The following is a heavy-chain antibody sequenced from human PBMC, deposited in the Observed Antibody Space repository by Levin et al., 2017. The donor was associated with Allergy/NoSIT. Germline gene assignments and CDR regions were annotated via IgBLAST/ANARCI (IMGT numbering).Heavy chain of an antibody. J-gene: IGHJ3*01. D-gene: IGHD6-19*01. CDR2: ISSSSSTI. V-gene: IGHV3-48*02. Sequence: GGSLRLSCAASGFSFNTYSMNWVRPAPGKGLEWVSYISSSSSTIYYVDSVKGRFTISRDNAKNSLSLQMNSLRDDDTAIYYCARAPSTGWFDDAFDLWGQGTVVTVSS. CDR1: GFSFNTYS. CDR3: ARAPSTGWFDDAFDL.